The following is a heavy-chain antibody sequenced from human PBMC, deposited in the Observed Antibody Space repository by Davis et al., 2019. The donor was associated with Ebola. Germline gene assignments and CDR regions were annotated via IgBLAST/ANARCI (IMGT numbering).Heavy chain of an antibody. D-gene: IGHD6-6*01. CDR1: GDSVTNTGFY. CDR3: ARSIAARTY. J-gene: IGHJ4*02. V-gene: IGHV4-39*01. CDR2: VFHNNKA. Sequence: MPSETLSLTCSVTGDSVTNTGFYWGWIRQTPHKGLEWIGSVFHNNKAYYTPSLRGRVTMSVDASKNQFSLKLSSVTAADTAVYYCARSIAARTYWGQGTLVTVSS.